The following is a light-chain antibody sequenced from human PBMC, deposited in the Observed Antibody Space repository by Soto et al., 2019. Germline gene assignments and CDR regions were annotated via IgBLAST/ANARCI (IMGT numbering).Light chain of an antibody. J-gene: IGKJ1*01. CDR2: GAS. CDR3: QQYGSSPWT. CDR1: QSVSSSY. V-gene: IGKV3-20*01. Sequence: EIVFTQSPGTLSLSPGERATLSCRASQSVSSSYLAWYQQKPGQAPRILIYGASSRDTGIPDRFSGSGSGTDFTLTISRLEPEDFEVYYCQQYGSSPWTFGQGTKVDIK.